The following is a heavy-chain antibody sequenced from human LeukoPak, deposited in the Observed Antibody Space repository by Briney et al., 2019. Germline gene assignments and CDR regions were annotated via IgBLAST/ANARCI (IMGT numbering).Heavy chain of an antibody. CDR1: GGSFSDYY. D-gene: IGHD5-24*01. CDR3: ARGGGKAWLHLAY. J-gene: IGHJ4*02. Sequence: PSETLSLTCAVYGGSFSDYYWTWIRQPPGKGLEWIGEINHSGRTNYNPSLRSRVTISVDTSKNQFSLNLSPVTAADTAVYYCARGGGKAWLHLAYWGQGALVTVSS. V-gene: IGHV4-34*01. CDR2: INHSGRT.